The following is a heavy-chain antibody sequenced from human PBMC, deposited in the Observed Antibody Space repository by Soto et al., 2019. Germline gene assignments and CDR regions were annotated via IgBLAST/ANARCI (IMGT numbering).Heavy chain of an antibody. CDR1: GGTFSSYT. J-gene: IGHJ3*02. D-gene: IGHD2-15*01. CDR2: IIPILGIA. CDR3: ARDRFDIVVVVAATHDAFDI. V-gene: IGHV1-69*04. Sequence: SVKVSCKASGGTFSSYTISWVRQAPGQGLEWMGRIIPILGIANYAQKFQGRVTITADKSTSTAYMELSSLRSEDTAVYYCARDRFDIVVVVAATHDAFDIWGQGTMVTVSS.